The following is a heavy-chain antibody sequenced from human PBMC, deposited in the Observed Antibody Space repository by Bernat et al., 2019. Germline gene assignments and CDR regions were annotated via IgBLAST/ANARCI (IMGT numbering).Heavy chain of an antibody. CDR2: ISYDGSNK. CDR1: GFTFSSYG. V-gene: IGHV3-30*18. D-gene: IGHD1-26*01. CDR3: AKDIGGRYCG. J-gene: IGHJ4*02. Sequence: QVQLVESGGGVVQPGRSLRLSCAASGFTFSSYGMHWVRQAPGKGLEWVAVISYDGSNKYYADSVKGRFTISRDNSKNTLYLQMNSVRAEDTAVYYWAKDIGGRYCGWGQGTLVTVSS.